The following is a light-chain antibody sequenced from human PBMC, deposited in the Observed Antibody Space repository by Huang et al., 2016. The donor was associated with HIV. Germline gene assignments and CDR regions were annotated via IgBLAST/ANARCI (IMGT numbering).Light chain of an antibody. CDR3: QQYSSHPWT. CDR2: DAS. Sequence: DIQMTQSPSTLSASVGDRVTITCRASQSISSWLAWYQQKPGKAPKLLIYDASSLERGVPSRFSGSGSGTEVTLTISSLQPDNFATYYCQQYSSHPWTFGQGTKVEIK. J-gene: IGKJ1*01. CDR1: QSISSW. V-gene: IGKV1-5*01.